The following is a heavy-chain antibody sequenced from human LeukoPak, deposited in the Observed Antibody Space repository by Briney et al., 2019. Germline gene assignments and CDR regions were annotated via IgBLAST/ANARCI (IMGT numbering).Heavy chain of an antibody. CDR1: GESFSGFY. CDR2: INHTGST. J-gene: IGHJ5*02. CDR3: ARGVFNWFDP. Sequence: SETLSLTCAVYGESFSGFYWSWIRQSPEKGLEWIGEINHTGSTNCNPSLKNRVTISVDTSKNQFSLKVTSVTAADTAVYYCARGVFNWFDPWGQGTLVTVSS. V-gene: IGHV4-34*01.